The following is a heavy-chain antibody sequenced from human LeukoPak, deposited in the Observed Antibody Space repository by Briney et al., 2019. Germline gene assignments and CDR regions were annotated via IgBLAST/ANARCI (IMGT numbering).Heavy chain of an antibody. CDR2: IYATGDT. CDR3: ARGHFGQNWIGP. CDR1: GGSISGFY. V-gene: IGHV4-4*07. Sequence: SETLSLTCTVSGGSISGFYWSWVRQPAGEGLEWIGRIYATGDTNYNPSHKSRVIMSVDTSKKQFSLKLTSLTAADTAMYYCARGHFGQNWIGPWGQGTLVIVSS. D-gene: IGHD3-10*01. J-gene: IGHJ5*02.